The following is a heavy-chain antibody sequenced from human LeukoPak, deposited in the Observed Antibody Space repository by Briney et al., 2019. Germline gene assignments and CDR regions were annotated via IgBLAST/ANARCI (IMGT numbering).Heavy chain of an antibody. J-gene: IGHJ6*02. D-gene: IGHD3-3*01. Sequence: PGGSLRLSCAASGFTFSTYWMSWVRQAPGKGLEWVANIKQDESEKYYVDSVKGRFTISRDNAKNSLYLQMNSLRAEDTAVYYCASLQHYDFGYSMDVWGQGTTVTVSS. CDR1: GFTFSTYW. V-gene: IGHV3-7*01. CDR2: IKQDESEK. CDR3: ASLQHYDFGYSMDV.